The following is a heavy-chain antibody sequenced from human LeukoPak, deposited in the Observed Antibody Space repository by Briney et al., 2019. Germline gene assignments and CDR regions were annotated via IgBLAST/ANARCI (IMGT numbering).Heavy chain of an antibody. CDR1: GFTFNSYS. CDR2: ISSSSSYI. V-gene: IGHV3-21*01. Sequence: GGSLRLSCAASGFTFNSYSMNWVRQAPGKGLEWVSSISSSSSYIYYADSVKGRFTISRDNAKNSLYLQMNSLRAEDTAVYYCATAKWGAYYFDYWGQGTLVTVSS. D-gene: IGHD3-16*01. CDR3: ATAKWGAYYFDY. J-gene: IGHJ4*02.